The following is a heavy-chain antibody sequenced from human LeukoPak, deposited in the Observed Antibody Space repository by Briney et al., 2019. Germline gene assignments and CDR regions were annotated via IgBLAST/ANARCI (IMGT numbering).Heavy chain of an antibody. Sequence: GGSLRLSCAASGFPFSSYRMTWVRQAPAKGLEWLSHISSSSSTRYYTDSVKGRFTISRDKAKNSLYLQMNSLRAEDTAVYYCARSTLYSSSDFDYWGQGTLVTVSS. CDR1: GFPFSSYR. D-gene: IGHD6-6*01. CDR3: ARSTLYSSSDFDY. J-gene: IGHJ4*02. V-gene: IGHV3-48*01. CDR2: ISSSSSTR.